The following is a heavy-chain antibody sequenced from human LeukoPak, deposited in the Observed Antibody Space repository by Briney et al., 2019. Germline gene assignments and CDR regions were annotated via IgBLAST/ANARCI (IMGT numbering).Heavy chain of an antibody. CDR1: GGTFSSYA. CDR3: ARSYSSSWYWFDP. D-gene: IGHD6-13*01. J-gene: IGHJ5*02. V-gene: IGHV1-69*01. Sequence: SSLKVSSKASGGTFSSYATSWVRQAPGQGLEWMGGIIPIFGTANYAQKFQGRVTITADESTSTAYMKLSSLRPEDTAVYYCARSYSSSWYWFDPWGQGTLVTVSS. CDR2: IIPIFGTA.